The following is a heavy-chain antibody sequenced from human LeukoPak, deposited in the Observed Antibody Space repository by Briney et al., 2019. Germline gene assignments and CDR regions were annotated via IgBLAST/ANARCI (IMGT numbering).Heavy chain of an antibody. J-gene: IGHJ4*02. D-gene: IGHD1-26*01. CDR1: GGSISSSSYY. CDR3: ARRVGAFDY. V-gene: IGHV4-39*01. CDR2: SYYSGST. Sequence: SETLSLTCTVSGGSISSSSYYWGWIRQPPGKGLEWIGSSYYSGSTYYNPSLKSRVTISVDTSKNQFSLKLSSVPAADTAVYYCARRVGAFDYWGQGTLVTVSS.